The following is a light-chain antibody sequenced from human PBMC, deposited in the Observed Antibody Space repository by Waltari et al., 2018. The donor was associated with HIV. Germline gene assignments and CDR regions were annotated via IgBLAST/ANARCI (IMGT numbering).Light chain of an antibody. CDR2: EVS. J-gene: IGLJ3*02. CDR1: SSDVGGYNY. V-gene: IGLV2-8*01. Sequence: QSALTQPPSASGSPGQSVTISCTGTSSDVGGYNYVSWYQQHQGKAPKLMSYEVSKRPSGVPTRFSGAKSGNTASLTVSGLQAEDEADYYCSSYAGSNNKVFGGGTKLTVL. CDR3: SSYAGSNNKV.